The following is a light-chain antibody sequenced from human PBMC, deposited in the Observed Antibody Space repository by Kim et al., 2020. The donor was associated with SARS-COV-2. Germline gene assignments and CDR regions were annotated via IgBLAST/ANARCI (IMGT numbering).Light chain of an antibody. V-gene: IGKV1-17*01. J-gene: IGKJ5*01. CDR3: LQNNTAPCT. CDR1: QNIRKD. CDR2: GAC. Sequence: AYVGERATITWGGNQNIRKDLCWDQKKPEGAPKRLIYGACILRSGVPSRCSGSGAGEEITLTISSLQHEDVATYCCLQNNTAPCTFGQGTKLEIK.